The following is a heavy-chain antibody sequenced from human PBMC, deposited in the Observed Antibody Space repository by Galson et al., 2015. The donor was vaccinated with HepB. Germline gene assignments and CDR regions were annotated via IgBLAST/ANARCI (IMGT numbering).Heavy chain of an antibody. J-gene: IGHJ4*02. Sequence: SLRLSCAASGFNFSNFGMHWVRQAPGKGLELVSGVSSSGGGTYYADSVKARFSISRDNSKNMLFLQMSSLRVEDTAVYYCVKGPSAIAVAIFDSWGQGALVTVSS. V-gene: IGHV3-64D*06. CDR3: VKGPSAIAVAIFDS. D-gene: IGHD6-19*01. CDR2: VSSSGGGT. CDR1: GFNFSNFG.